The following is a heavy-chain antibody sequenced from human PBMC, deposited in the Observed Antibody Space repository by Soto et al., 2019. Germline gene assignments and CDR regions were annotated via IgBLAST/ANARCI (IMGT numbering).Heavy chain of an antibody. Sequence: ASVKVSFKASGGTFSSYAISWVRQAPGQGLEWLGWISLYSDGTNYAQKFQGRVSMTTDTSTTTAYMELRSLRSDDTAVYYCARVVPGAEAWFGPWGQGTLVTVS. J-gene: IGHJ5*02. CDR3: ARVVPGAEAWFGP. D-gene: IGHD2-2*01. CDR1: GGTFSSYA. V-gene: IGHV1-18*01. CDR2: ISLYSDGT.